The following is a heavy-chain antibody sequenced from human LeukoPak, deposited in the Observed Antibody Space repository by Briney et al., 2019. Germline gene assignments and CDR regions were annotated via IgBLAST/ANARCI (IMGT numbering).Heavy chain of an antibody. J-gene: IGHJ4*02. CDR3: ARVRLYYGSGSYYKGGLHFDY. D-gene: IGHD3-10*01. CDR2: INHSGST. CDR1: GGSISSYY. Sequence: PSETLSLTCTVSGGSISSYYWSWIRQPPGKGLEWIGEINHSGSTNYNPSLKSRVTISVDTSKNQFSLKLSSVTAADTAVYYCARVRLYYGSGSYYKGGLHFDYWGQGTLVTVSS. V-gene: IGHV4-34*01.